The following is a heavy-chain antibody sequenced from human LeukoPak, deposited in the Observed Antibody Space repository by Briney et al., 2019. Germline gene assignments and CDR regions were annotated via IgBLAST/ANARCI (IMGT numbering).Heavy chain of an antibody. CDR2: IWYDGSNK. J-gene: IGHJ4*02. V-gene: IGHV3-33*01. CDR3: ARGQQWLVQDEYYFDY. D-gene: IGHD6-19*01. Sequence: GGSLRLSCAASGCTFSSYGMHWVRQAPGKGLEWVAVIWYDGSNKYYADSVKGRFTISRDNSKNTLYLQMNSLRAEDTAVYYCARGQQWLVQDEYYFDYWGQGTLVTVSS. CDR1: GCTFSSYG.